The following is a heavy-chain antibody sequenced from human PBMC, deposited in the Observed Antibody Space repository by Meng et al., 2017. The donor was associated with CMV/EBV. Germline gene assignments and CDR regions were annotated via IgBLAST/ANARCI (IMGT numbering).Heavy chain of an antibody. CDR2: ISSSSSTI. D-gene: IGHD2-2*02. CDR3: ARDPGLYDPLADHYYGMDV. CDR1: GFTFSSYS. J-gene: IGHJ6*02. Sequence: GESLKISCAASGFTFSSYSMNWVRQAPGKGLEWVSYISSSSSTIYYADSVKGRFTISRDNAKNSLYLQMNSLRAEDTAVYYCARDPGLYDPLADHYYGMDVWGQGTTVTVSS. V-gene: IGHV3-48*04.